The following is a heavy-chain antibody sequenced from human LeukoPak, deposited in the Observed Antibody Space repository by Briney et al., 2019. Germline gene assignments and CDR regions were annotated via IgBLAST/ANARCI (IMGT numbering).Heavy chain of an antibody. V-gene: IGHV3-66*01. D-gene: IGHD3-9*01. CDR2: TYSGGNT. J-gene: IGHJ4*02. CDR1: GITVSSNY. Sequence: PGGSLRLSCAASGITVSSNYMSWVRQAPGKGLEWVSVTYSGGNTYYADSVKGRFTISRDSSQNTLYLRMNSLRAEDTAVYYCARKKYFDWLLYYWGQGTLVTVSS. CDR3: ARKKYFDWLLYY.